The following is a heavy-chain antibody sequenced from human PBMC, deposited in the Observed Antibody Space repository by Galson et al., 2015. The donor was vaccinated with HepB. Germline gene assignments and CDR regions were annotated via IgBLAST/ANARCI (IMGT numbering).Heavy chain of an antibody. V-gene: IGHV3-7*03. CDR1: GFSLGIYW. Sequence: SLRLSCAASGFSLGIYWMSWVRQAPGKGLEWVANMNPDGSRTSYLDAVKGRFTISRDNSKNSLYLQMNDLRAEDTAVYFCETDYSSGWYAQGNYWGQGNLVTVSS. D-gene: IGHD6-19*01. CDR2: MNPDGSRT. CDR3: ETDYSSGWYAQGNY. J-gene: IGHJ4*02.